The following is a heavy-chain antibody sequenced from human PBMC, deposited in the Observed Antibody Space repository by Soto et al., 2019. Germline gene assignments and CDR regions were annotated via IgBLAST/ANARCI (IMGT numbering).Heavy chain of an antibody. CDR3: ARADSVLLAKGFDL. J-gene: IGHJ4*02. V-gene: IGHV4-4*02. CDR2: IYHSGSA. D-gene: IGHD2-21*01. Sequence: PSETLSLTCDFSGGSIKSDNWWTWFRHSPGKGLEWIGEIYHSGSAFYNPSLNSRLTISIDKSKKQFSLTLTSVTAADTAVYFCARADSVLLAKGFDLWGQGIKVTVSS. CDR1: GGSIKSDNW.